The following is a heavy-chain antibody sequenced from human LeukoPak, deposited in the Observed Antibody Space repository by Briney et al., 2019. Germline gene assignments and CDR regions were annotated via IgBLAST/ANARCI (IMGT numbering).Heavy chain of an antibody. J-gene: IGHJ4*02. CDR1: GDSISGTTYF. CDR2: IYYVGST. D-gene: IGHD5-24*01. CDR3: ARTRDGYNPGYFDY. V-gene: IGHV4-39*07. Sequence: PSETLSLTCKVSGDSISGTTYFWGWIRQPPGKGLEWIGNIYYVGSTWHNPSLESRVTISIDTSKNQFSLKLTSVTAADTAVYYCARTRDGYNPGYFDYWGQGILVTVSS.